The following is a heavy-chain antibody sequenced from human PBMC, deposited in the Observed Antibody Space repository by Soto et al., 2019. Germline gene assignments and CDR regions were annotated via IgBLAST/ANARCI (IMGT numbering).Heavy chain of an antibody. CDR3: AITAMINRDSSTSFDY. D-gene: IGHD5-18*01. V-gene: IGHV3-15*01. Sequence: PGGSLRLSCAASGLTFSNVWMTWVRQAPGKGLEWVDCIKSKSDGETADVAAPVKARFTISRDDSKNTVFLEMNSLKSEDTALYYCAITAMINRDSSTSFDYWGRGTQVTVSS. CDR2: IKSKSDGETA. J-gene: IGHJ4*02. CDR1: GLTFSNVW.